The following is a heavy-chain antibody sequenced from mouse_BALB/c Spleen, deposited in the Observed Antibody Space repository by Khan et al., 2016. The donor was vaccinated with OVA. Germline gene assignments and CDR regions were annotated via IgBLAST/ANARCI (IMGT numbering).Heavy chain of an antibody. CDR3: ARWGGNFPSYAMDY. Sequence: QVQLQQSGPELVKPGASVKISCKASGYTFTNYYIHWAKQRPGQGLEWIGWIYPGNVNSGYNEKFKGKATLTADKSSSTAYMQLSSLTSEDSAVYFCARWGGNFPSYAMDYWGQGTSVTVSS. CDR2: IYPGNVNS. CDR1: GYTFTNYY. D-gene: IGHD2-1*01. J-gene: IGHJ4*01. V-gene: IGHV1S56*01.